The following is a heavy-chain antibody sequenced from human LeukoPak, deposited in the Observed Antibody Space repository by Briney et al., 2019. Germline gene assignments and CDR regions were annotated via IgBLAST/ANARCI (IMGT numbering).Heavy chain of an antibody. Sequence: GASVKVSCKASGYTFIGYYMHWVRQAPGQGLEWMGWINPNSGGTNYAQKFQGRVTMTRDTSISTAYMELSRLRSDDTAVYYCARPPPYCSSTSCYRVYFDYWGQGTLVTVSS. CDR1: GYTFIGYY. CDR3: ARPPPYCSSTSCYRVYFDY. D-gene: IGHD2-2*01. J-gene: IGHJ4*02. CDR2: INPNSGGT. V-gene: IGHV1-2*02.